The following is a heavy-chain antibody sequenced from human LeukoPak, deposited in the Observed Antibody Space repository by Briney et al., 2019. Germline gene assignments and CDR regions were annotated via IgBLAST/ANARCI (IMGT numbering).Heavy chain of an antibody. D-gene: IGHD3-16*01. CDR2: INHSGST. J-gene: IGHJ4*02. V-gene: IGHV4-34*01. Sequence: SETLSLTCAVYGGSFSGYHWSWIRQPPGKGLEWIGEINHSGSTNYNPSLKSRVTISVDTSKNQFSLKLSSVTAADTAVYYCARGPIRWGYFDYWGQGTLVTVSS. CDR3: ARGPIRWGYFDY. CDR1: GGSFSGYH.